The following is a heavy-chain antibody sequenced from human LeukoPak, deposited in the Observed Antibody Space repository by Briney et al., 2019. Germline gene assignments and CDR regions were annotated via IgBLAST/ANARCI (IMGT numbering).Heavy chain of an antibody. Sequence: SETLSLTCTVSGGSISSYYWSWIRQPPGKGLEWIGYIYYSGSTNYNPSLKSRVTISVDTSKNQFSLKLSSVTAADTAVYYRARRNNYYDSSGYYFDYWGQGTLVTVSS. CDR3: ARRNNYYDSSGYYFDY. D-gene: IGHD3-22*01. V-gene: IGHV4-59*01. CDR2: IYYSGST. J-gene: IGHJ4*02. CDR1: GGSISSYY.